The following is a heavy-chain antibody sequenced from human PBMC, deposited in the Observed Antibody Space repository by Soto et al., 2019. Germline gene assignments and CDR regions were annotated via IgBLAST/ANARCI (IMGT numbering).Heavy chain of an antibody. CDR3: ARDTSGIAEGAGY. J-gene: IGHJ4*02. V-gene: IGHV3-33*01. Sequence: GGSLRLSCAASGFTFSSYGMHWVRQAPGKGLEWVAVIWYDGSNKYYADSVKGRFTISRDNSKNTLYLQMNSLRAEDTAVYYCARDTSGIAEGAGYWGQGTLVTVSS. CDR1: GFTFSSYG. D-gene: IGHD6-13*01. CDR2: IWYDGSNK.